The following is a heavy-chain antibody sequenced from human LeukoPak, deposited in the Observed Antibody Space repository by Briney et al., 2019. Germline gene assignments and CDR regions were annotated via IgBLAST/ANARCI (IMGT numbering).Heavy chain of an antibody. D-gene: IGHD2-15*01. CDR1: GFTFSSYW. V-gene: IGHV3-7*01. Sequence: PGGSLRLSCAASGFTFSSYWMSWVRQAPGKGLERVANIKQDGSEKYYVDSVKGRFTISRDNAKNSLYLQMNSLRAEDTAVYYCTYCSGGSCYWGQGTLVTVSS. CDR3: TYCSGGSCY. CDR2: IKQDGSEK. J-gene: IGHJ4*02.